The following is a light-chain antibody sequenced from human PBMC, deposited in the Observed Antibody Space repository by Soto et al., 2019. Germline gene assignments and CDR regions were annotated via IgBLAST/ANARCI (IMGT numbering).Light chain of an antibody. CDR1: SSDIGAYDY. V-gene: IGLV2-14*01. CDR3: FSFTTTSTHV. Sequence: QSALTQPASLSGSPGQSITISCTGTSSDIGAYDYVSWFQQHPGKAPKLMISEVNNRPSGVSNRFSGSKSGNTAYLTISGLQVEYESEHFFFSFTTTSTHVFGTGTKVTVL. J-gene: IGLJ1*01. CDR2: EVN.